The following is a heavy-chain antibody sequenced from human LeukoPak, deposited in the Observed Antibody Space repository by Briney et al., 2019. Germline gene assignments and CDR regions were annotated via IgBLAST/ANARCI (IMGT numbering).Heavy chain of an antibody. CDR2: INHSGST. D-gene: IGHD4-17*01. V-gene: IGHV4-34*01. Sequence: PSETLSLTCAVYGGSFSGYYWSWIRQPPGKGLEWIGEINHSGSTNYNPSLKSRVTISVDTSKNQFSLKLSSVTAADTAVYYCARGGVDPYGDLNFDYWGQGTLVTVSS. J-gene: IGHJ4*02. CDR3: ARGGVDPYGDLNFDY. CDR1: GGSFSGYY.